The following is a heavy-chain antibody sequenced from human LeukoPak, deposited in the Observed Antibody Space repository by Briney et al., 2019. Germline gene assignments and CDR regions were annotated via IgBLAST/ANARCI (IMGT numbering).Heavy chain of an antibody. CDR3: ARRGFLDY. CDR1: GVSISSYW. V-gene: IGHV4-59*01. CDR2: ISDSGNT. J-gene: IGHJ4*02. Sequence: SETLSLTCTVSGVSISSYWWSWIRQSPGKGLEWIGHISDSGNTNYNPSLTSRVTTSEDTSKNQISLKLSSVTAADTAVYYCARRGFLDYWGQGILVTVSS. D-gene: IGHD3-10*01.